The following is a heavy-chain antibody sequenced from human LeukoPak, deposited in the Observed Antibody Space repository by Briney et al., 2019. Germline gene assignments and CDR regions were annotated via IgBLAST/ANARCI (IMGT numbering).Heavy chain of an antibody. CDR3: ARGQLLRFLEWLPDKYYYYYGMDV. Sequence: PSETLSLTCAVYGGSFSGYYWSWIRQPPGKGLEWIGEINHSGSTNYNPSLKSRVTISVDTSKNQFSLKLSSVTAADTAAYYCARGQLLRFLEWLPDKYYYYYGMDVWGQGTTVTVSS. D-gene: IGHD3-3*01. CDR2: INHSGST. V-gene: IGHV4-34*01. J-gene: IGHJ6*02. CDR1: GGSFSGYY.